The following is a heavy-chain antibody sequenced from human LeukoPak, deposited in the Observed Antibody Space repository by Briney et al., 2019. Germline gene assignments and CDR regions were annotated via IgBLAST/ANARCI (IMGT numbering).Heavy chain of an antibody. CDR1: GGTFSSYA. J-gene: IGHJ5*02. CDR2: IIPIFGTA. Sequence: ASVRVSCKASGGTFSSYAISWVRQAPGQGLEWMGRIIPIFGTANCAQKFQGRVTITTDESTSTAYMELSSLRSEDTAVYYCARDLPYYDSSGYDHRRWFDPWGQGTLVTVSS. V-gene: IGHV1-69*05. CDR3: ARDLPYYDSSGYDHRRWFDP. D-gene: IGHD3-22*01.